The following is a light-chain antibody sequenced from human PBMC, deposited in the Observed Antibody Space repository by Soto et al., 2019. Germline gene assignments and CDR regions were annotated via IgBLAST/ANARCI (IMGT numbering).Light chain of an antibody. Sequence: HSALTQTASVSGSPGQSITISCTGTSSDVGGYNYVSWYQQHPGKAPKLMIYDVSNRPSGVSNRFSGSKSGNTASLTISGLQAEDEADYYCSSYTSSSTLVVFGGGTKLTVL. CDR3: SSYTSSSTLVV. CDR1: SSDVGGYNY. J-gene: IGLJ2*01. V-gene: IGLV2-14*01. CDR2: DVS.